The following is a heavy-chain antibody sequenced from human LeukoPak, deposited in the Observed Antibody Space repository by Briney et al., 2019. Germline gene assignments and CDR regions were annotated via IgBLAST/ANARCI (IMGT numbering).Heavy chain of an antibody. CDR1: GFAFNSYT. CDR2: ISTSGSYT. Sequence: GGSLRLSCAASGFAFNSYTMHWVGQAPGKGLEWVSCISTSGSYTYYADSVKGRFTVSRDNAKNSLFLQMNSLRAEDTAIYYCTRDRFGNYDFDQWGQGTLVTVSS. V-gene: IGHV3-21*01. CDR3: TRDRFGNYDFDQ. D-gene: IGHD1-7*01. J-gene: IGHJ4*02.